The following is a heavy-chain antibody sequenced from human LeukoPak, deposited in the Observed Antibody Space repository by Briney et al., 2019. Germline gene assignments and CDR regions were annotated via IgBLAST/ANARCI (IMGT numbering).Heavy chain of an antibody. CDR2: IIPILGIA. J-gene: IGHJ6*02. CDR3: ATGAPGYCSGGSCSQNPYYYYGMDV. V-gene: IGHV1-69*04. D-gene: IGHD2-15*01. CDR1: GGTFSSYA. Sequence: SVKVSCKASGGTFSSYAISWVRQAPGQGLEWMGRIIPILGIANYAQKFQGRVTITADKSTSTAYMGLSSLRSEDTAVYYCATGAPGYCSGGSCSQNPYYYYGMDVWGQGTTVTVSS.